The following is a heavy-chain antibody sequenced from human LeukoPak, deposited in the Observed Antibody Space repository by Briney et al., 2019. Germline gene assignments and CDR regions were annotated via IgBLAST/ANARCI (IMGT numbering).Heavy chain of an antibody. CDR3: IKSGNSVLIAAHSPFDY. CDR1: GFTFDDYA. Sequence: PGRSLRLSYAASGFTFDDYAMHWVRQVPGKGLEWVSGISWNSGRKDYADSVKGRFTISRDNANNSLYLQMNSLRAEDTALYHCIKSGNSVLIAAHSPFDYWGQGALVSVSS. D-gene: IGHD2-15*01. V-gene: IGHV3-9*01. J-gene: IGHJ4*02. CDR2: ISWNSGRK.